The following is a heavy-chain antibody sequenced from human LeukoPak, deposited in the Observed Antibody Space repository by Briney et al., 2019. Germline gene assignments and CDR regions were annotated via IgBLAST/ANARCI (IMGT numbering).Heavy chain of an antibody. Sequence: GGSLRLSCAASGFTFISNYMSWVRQAPGKVLEGLSVFYRDGNTYYADSVKGRFTISRDNSKNTVYLQMNTLRVEDTAVYYCARGDGYNFWSSWGQGTLVTVSS. CDR3: ARGDGYNFWSS. V-gene: IGHV3-53*01. CDR1: GFTFISNY. D-gene: IGHD5-24*01. J-gene: IGHJ5*02. CDR2: FYRDGNT.